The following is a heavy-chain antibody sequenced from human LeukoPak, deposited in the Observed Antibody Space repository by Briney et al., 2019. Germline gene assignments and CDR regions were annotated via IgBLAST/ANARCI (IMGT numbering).Heavy chain of an antibody. Sequence: PGGSLRLSCAASGFAFDDYSMLWVRQAPGKGPEWVSLITWDGSSTYYADSVKGRFTISRDNSKNSLYLQMNSLRAEDTAVYYCARQGIYGSGSYYRDAFDMWGQGTMVTVSS. CDR2: ITWDGSST. V-gene: IGHV3-43*01. J-gene: IGHJ3*02. CDR3: ARQGIYGSGSYYRDAFDM. CDR1: GFAFDDYS. D-gene: IGHD3-10*01.